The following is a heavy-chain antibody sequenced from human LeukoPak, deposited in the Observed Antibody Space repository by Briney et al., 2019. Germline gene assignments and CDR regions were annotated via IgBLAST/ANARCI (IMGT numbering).Heavy chain of an antibody. CDR3: ARDLLGVVITRDYDAFDI. J-gene: IGHJ3*02. D-gene: IGHD3-10*01. CDR1: GYAFTSYD. CDR2: MNPNSGNT. Sequence: ASVKVSCKASGYAFTSYDINWVRQATGQGLEWMGWMNPNSGNTGYAQKFQGRVTMTRNTSISTAYMELSSLRSEDTAVYYCARDLLGVVITRDYDAFDIWGQGTMVAVSS. V-gene: IGHV1-8*01.